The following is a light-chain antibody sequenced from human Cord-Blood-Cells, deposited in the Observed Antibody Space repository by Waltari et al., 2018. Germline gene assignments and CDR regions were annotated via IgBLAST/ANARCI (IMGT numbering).Light chain of an antibody. J-gene: IGLJ1*01. V-gene: IGLV2-11*01. CDR3: CSYAGSYTYV. Sequence: QSALTQPRSVSGSPGQSVTISCTGTSSDVGGYNYVYCYQQRPGKAPKLMIYDVSKRPSGVPDRLSGSKSGNTASLTISGRQAEDEADYSCCSYAGSYTYVFGTGTKVTVL. CDR1: SSDVGGYNY. CDR2: DVS.